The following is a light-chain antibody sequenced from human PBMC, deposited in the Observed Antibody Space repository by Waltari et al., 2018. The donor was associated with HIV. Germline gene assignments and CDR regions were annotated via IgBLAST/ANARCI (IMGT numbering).Light chain of an antibody. CDR2: GAS. CDR3: QQYGNSLIT. CDR1: QSVSRAY. J-gene: IGKJ5*01. Sequence: IVLTHSPGTLSLSPGVRATLPCRASQSVSRAYLAWYQQKPGQAPRLLIYGASSRATGSPYRFSGSGAVTEFTLAISRVEPEDFAAYYCQQYGNSLITFGQGTRRAIK. V-gene: IGKV3-20*01.